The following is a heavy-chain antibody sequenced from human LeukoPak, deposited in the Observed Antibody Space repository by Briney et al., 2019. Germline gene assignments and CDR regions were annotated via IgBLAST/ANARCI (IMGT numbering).Heavy chain of an antibody. CDR3: AREILYDSTGYDV. CDR1: GGSISSYY. CDR2: IYYSGST. Sequence: SETLSLTCTVSGGSISSYYWSWIRQPPGKGLEWIGYIYYSGSTYYNPSLRNRVTISVDTSKNQFSLKLRSVTAADTAVYYCAREILYDSTGYDVWGQGTLVTVSS. J-gene: IGHJ4*02. D-gene: IGHD3-22*01. V-gene: IGHV4-59*12.